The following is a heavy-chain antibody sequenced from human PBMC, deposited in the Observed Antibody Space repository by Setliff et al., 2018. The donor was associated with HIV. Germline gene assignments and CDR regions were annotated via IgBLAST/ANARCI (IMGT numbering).Heavy chain of an antibody. Sequence: SETLSLTCTVSGYSVNSDYLWCWIRQPPGKGLEWIGSVYHSGSTNYNPSLKSRVTISVDTSKNQFSLKVSSLTAADTAVYYCASLPSYGDFGYYFDYWGQGTLVTVSS. CDR2: VYHSGST. CDR1: GYSVNSDYL. J-gene: IGHJ4*02. CDR3: ASLPSYGDFGYYFDY. D-gene: IGHD4-17*01. V-gene: IGHV4-38-2*02.